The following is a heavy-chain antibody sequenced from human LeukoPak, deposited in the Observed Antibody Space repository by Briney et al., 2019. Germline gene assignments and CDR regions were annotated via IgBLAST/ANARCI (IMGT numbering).Heavy chain of an antibody. J-gene: IGHJ4*02. V-gene: IGHV3-15*01. D-gene: IGHD3-22*01. CDR3: TRVRGITMIVVVITYYFDY. Sequence: PGGSLRLSCAASGFTFGNAWMTWVRQAPGKGLEWVGRIKSKTDGATTDYAAPVKGRFTISRDDSENTLYLQMNSLKTEDTAVYYCTRVRGITMIVVVITYYFDYWGQGTLVTVSS. CDR2: IKSKTDGATT. CDR1: GFTFGNAW.